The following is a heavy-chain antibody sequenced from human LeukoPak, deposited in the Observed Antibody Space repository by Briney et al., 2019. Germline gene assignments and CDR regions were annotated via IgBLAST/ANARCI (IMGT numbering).Heavy chain of an antibody. CDR3: ARGDAAARPFDY. Sequence: PSETLSLTCTVSGASITSYYWTWIRQPPGKGLEWIGYISYSGSTNYNPSLKSRVTISLDASKNQFSLKLSSVTAADTAVYYCARGDAAARPFDYWGQGTLVTVSS. CDR2: ISYSGST. D-gene: IGHD6-6*01. J-gene: IGHJ4*02. CDR1: GASITSYY. V-gene: IGHV4-59*12.